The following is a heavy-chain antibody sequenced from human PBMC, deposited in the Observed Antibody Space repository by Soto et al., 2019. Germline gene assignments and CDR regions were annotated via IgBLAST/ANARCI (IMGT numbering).Heavy chain of an antibody. CDR2: IYYSGNT. J-gene: IGHJ6*02. Sequence: SLTGTVSGGSMSSSSYYWGWIRQHPGKGLEWIGSIYYSGNTYYNPSLKRRVTISVDTSKNQLSLKLSAVTAADSAVYYCARHLNYYGSGSYGAYYYYGMDVWGQGT. CDR3: ARHLNYYGSGSYGAYYYYGMDV. D-gene: IGHD3-10*01. CDR1: GGSMSSSSYY. V-gene: IGHV4-39*01.